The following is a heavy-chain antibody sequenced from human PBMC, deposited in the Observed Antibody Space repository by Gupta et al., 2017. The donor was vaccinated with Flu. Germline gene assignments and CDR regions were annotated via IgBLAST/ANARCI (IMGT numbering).Heavy chain of an antibody. Sequence: VSGDSMSSTNYNWGWSRQPPGKGLEWIGSINSGGATFYNPSLKSRVTISMDTSKNQVSLYLSSVTAADTAVYYCARRINYGKTFDYWGQGTQGAVSS. V-gene: IGHV4-39*01. D-gene: IGHD3-10*01. CDR1: GDSMSSTNYN. CDR2: INSGGAT. J-gene: IGHJ4*02. CDR3: ARRINYGKTFDY.